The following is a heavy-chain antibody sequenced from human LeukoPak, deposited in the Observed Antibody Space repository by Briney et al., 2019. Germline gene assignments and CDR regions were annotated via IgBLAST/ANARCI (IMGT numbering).Heavy chain of an antibody. D-gene: IGHD6-19*01. V-gene: IGHV4-4*02. CDR1: GGSISSSNW. Sequence: SETLSLTCAVSGGSISSSNWWSWVRQPPGKGLEWFGEIYHSGSTNYNPSLKSRVTISVDKSKNQFSLKLSSVTAADTAVYYCARETPAVAGAFDYWGQGTLVTVSS. CDR3: ARETPAVAGAFDY. J-gene: IGHJ4*02. CDR2: IYHSGST.